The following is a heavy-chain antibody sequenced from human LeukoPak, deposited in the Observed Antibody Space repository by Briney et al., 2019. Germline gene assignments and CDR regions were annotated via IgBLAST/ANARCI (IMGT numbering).Heavy chain of an antibody. CDR1: GFTFSTYA. Sequence: GGSLRLSCVVSGFTFSTYAMSWVRQAPGKGLEWVSAISGSGGSTYYADSVKGRFTISRDNSKNTLYLQMNSLRAEDTAVYYCAHYGSGSYYTPFDYWGQGTLVTVSS. D-gene: IGHD3-10*01. CDR3: AHYGSGSYYTPFDY. J-gene: IGHJ4*02. V-gene: IGHV3-23*01. CDR2: ISGSGGST.